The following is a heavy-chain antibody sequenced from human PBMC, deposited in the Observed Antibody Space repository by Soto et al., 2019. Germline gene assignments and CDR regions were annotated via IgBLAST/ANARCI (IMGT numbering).Heavy chain of an antibody. D-gene: IGHD4-17*01. V-gene: IGHV3-23*01. Sequence: PGGSLRLSCTTSGFIFSSSAMNWVRQAPGTGPEWVSSIDHSAASTHYADSGKGRFTVSRDNSKNTLYLQMKSLRVEDTAVYYCAIIPGFLTLTPRDFWGQGTRVTVSS. CDR3: AIIPGFLTLTPRDF. J-gene: IGHJ4*02. CDR2: IDHSAAST. CDR1: GFIFSSSA.